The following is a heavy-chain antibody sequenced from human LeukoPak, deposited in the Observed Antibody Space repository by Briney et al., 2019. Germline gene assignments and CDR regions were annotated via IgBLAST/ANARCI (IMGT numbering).Heavy chain of an antibody. CDR3: ARVGAWELQRVFEY. V-gene: IGHV3-7*01. D-gene: IGHD1-26*01. CDR1: GFTFTNYW. J-gene: IGHJ4*02. CDR2: IHKAGSES. Sequence: GGSLTLSCAASGFTFTNYWMTWVCQVPGKGLEWVANIHKAGSESYYVDSVKGQFAISRDNAKNSLYLQLSSLRVEDTAVYYCARVGAWELQRVFEYWGQGTLVSVSS.